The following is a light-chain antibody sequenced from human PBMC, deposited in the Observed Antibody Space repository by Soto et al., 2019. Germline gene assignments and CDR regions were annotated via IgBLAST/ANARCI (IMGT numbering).Light chain of an antibody. V-gene: IGKV3-20*01. CDR3: QQYHTSPVT. J-gene: IGKJ1*01. CDR1: QRVSSGY. Sequence: EIVLTQSPAALSLSPGERATLSCRASQRVSSGYLAWYQQKPGQTPRLLIYGASGRATGIPDRFSGSGSGTDFTLTISRLEPEDFAVYYCQQYHTSPVTFGQGTKVDIK. CDR2: GAS.